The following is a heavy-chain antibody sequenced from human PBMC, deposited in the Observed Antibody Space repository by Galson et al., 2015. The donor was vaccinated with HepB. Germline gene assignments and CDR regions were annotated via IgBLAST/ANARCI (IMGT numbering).Heavy chain of an antibody. CDR1: GYTFTSYG. CDR2: INTYNDNT. D-gene: IGHD4-17*01. J-gene: IGHJ4*02. CDR3: ARDGTHDYGDYVGGFSFDY. V-gene: IGHV1-18*01. Sequence: SVKVSCKASGYTFTSYGISWVRQAPGQGLEWMGWINTYNDNTNYAQKLQGRVTMTTDTSTNTAYMELRSLRSDDTAVYYCARDGTHDYGDYVGGFSFDYWGQGTLVTVSS.